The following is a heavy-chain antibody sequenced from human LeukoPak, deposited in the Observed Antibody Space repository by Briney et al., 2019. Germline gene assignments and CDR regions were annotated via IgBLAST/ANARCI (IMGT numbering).Heavy chain of an antibody. J-gene: IGHJ2*01. V-gene: IGHV3-66*01. CDR1: SFTVSSNH. CDR3: ARRYQVSWYFDL. D-gene: IGHD2-15*01. CDR2: IYSDGST. Sequence: HAGGSLRLSCAASSFTVSSNHMNWVRQAPGKGLEWVSVIYSDGSTQYADSVKGRLTITRDNYKNTLYLQMNSLRDEDTAMYYCARRYQVSWYFDLWGRGTLVTVSS.